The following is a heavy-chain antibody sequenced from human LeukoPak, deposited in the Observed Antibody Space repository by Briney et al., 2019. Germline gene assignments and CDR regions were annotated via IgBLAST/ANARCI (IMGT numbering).Heavy chain of an antibody. J-gene: IGHJ6*02. CDR2: IIPILGIA. D-gene: IGHD3-9*01. V-gene: IGHV1-69*04. CDR1: GCTFSSYA. Sequence: ASVKVSCKASGCTFSSYAISWVRQAPGQGLEWMGRIIPILGIANYAQKFQGRVTITSDKSTSTAYMELSSLRSEDTAVYYCTGGYTLYDILTGYQTYGMDVWGQGTTVTVSS. CDR3: TGGYTLYDILTGYQTYGMDV.